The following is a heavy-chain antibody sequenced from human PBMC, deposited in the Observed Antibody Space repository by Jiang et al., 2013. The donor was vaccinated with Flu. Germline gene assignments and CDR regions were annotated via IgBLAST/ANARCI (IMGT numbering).Heavy chain of an antibody. CDR2: INPNSGGT. Sequence: GAEVKKPGASVKVSCKASGYTFTGYYMHWVRQAPGQGLEWMGWINPNSGGTNYAQKFQGWVTMTRDTSISTAYMELSRLRSDDTAVYYCARGGTGTTGADYYYGMDVWGQGTTVTVSS. D-gene: IGHD1-1*01. CDR3: ARGGTGTTGADYYYGMDV. V-gene: IGHV1-2*04. J-gene: IGHJ6*02. CDR1: GYTFTGYY.